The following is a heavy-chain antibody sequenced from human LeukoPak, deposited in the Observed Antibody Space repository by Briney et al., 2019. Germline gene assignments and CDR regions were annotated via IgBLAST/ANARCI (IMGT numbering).Heavy chain of an antibody. CDR2: ISYDGSNK. V-gene: IGHV3-30*04. D-gene: IGHD3-10*02. Sequence: GGSLRLSCAASGFTFSSYAMHWVRQAPGKGLEWVAVISYDGSNKYYADSVKGRFTISRDNAKNSLYLQMNSLRAEDTAVYYCARDVRSLMDVWGQGTTVTVS. J-gene: IGHJ6*02. CDR1: GFTFSSYA. CDR3: ARDVRSLMDV.